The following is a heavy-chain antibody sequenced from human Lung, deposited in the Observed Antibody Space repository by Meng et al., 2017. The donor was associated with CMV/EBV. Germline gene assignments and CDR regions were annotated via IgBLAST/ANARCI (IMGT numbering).Heavy chain of an antibody. CDR3: ARGGKDIVVVPAPIAY. CDR2: LYYSGST. Sequence: SXTLSLTCTVSGGSISSSTYYWGWVRQPPGKGLEWIGSLYYSGSTYYNPSLKSRVTISVDTSMNQFSLKLSSVTAADTAVYYCARGGKDIVVVPAPIAYWG. D-gene: IGHD2-2*01. V-gene: IGHV4-39*07. CDR1: GGSISSSTYY. J-gene: IGHJ4*01.